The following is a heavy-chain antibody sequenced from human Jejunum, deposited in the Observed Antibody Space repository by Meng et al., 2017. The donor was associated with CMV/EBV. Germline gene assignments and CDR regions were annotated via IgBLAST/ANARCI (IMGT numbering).Heavy chain of an antibody. D-gene: IGHD2/OR15-2a*01. V-gene: IGHV3-48*04. CDR1: YY. CDR3: ARRRDRSGDYFYYYGVDV. J-gene: IGHJ6*02. CDR2: IGSSSSTI. Sequence: YYMTWVRQAPGEGLEWVSYIGSSSSTIYYADSVKGRFTISRDNAKNSLYLQVDSLRAEDTAVYYCARRRDRSGDYFYYYGVDVWGRGTSVTVSS.